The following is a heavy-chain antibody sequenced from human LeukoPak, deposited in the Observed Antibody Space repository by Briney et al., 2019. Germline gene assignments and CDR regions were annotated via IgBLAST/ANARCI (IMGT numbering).Heavy chain of an antibody. Sequence: SETLSLTCTVSGGSITNSWWSWIRHSAGRGMQWIGRIQATGTTNYNPSLKSRVSTSLDMSTKQFSLTLSAVSVADTATYYCARIFDRDVWGQGALVTVSP. J-gene: IGHJ3*01. CDR1: GGSITNSW. CDR3: ARIFDRDV. CDR2: IQATGTT. V-gene: IGHV4-4*07. D-gene: IGHD3-22*01.